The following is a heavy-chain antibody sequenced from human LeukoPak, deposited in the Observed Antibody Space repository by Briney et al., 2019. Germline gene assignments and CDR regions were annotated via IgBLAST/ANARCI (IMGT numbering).Heavy chain of an antibody. CDR3: ARDPEDTAMVNNWFDP. CDR2: IYYSGST. CDR1: GGSLSSSSYY. D-gene: IGHD5-18*01. Sequence: SETLSLTCTVSGGSLSSSSYYWGWIRQPPGKGLEWIGSIYYSGSTYYNPSLKSRVTISVDTSKNQFSLKLSSVTAADTAMYYCARDPEDTAMVNNWFDPWGQGTLVTVSS. V-gene: IGHV4-39*02. J-gene: IGHJ5*02.